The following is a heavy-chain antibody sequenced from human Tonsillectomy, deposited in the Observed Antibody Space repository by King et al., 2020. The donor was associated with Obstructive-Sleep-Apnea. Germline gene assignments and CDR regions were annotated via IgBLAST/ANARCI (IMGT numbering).Heavy chain of an antibody. CDR2: ISSSSSTM. CDR3: ANQGFEY. J-gene: IGHJ4*02. CDR1: GFTFSTYP. Sequence: QLVQSGGGLVQPGGSLRLSCAASGFTFSTYPMNWVLQAPGKGLEWVSYISSSSSTMYYVDSLKGRFTISRDNAKNSLYLQMNSLRAEDTAVYYCANQGFEYWGQGTLVTVSS. V-gene: IGHV3-48*04. D-gene: IGHD2-2*01.